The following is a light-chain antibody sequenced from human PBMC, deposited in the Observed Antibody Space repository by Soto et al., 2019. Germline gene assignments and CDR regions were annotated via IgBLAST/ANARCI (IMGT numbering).Light chain of an antibody. Sequence: EIVLTQSPGTLSLSPGETATLSCRASESVSSTFLAWYQQKPGQAPRLLIYGASTRATGIPDRFSGSGSGTDFTLTISRLEPEDFAVYYCQQYGDSHLVTFGPGTTVDI. CDR1: ESVSSTF. CDR2: GAS. V-gene: IGKV3-20*01. CDR3: QQYGDSHLVT. J-gene: IGKJ3*01.